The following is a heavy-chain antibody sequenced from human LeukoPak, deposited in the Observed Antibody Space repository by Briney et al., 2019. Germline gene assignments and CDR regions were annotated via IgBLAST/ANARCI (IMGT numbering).Heavy chain of an antibody. V-gene: IGHV4-4*07. CDR2: IYTSEST. J-gene: IGHJ4*02. CDR1: GGSISSYY. CDR3: ARVSGYDWESFYDY. D-gene: IGHD5-12*01. Sequence: SETLSLTCTVSGGSISSYYWSWIRQPAGKGLEWIGRIYTSESTNYNPSLESRVTISVVTSKNQFSLKLNSVTAADTAVYYCARVSGYDWESFYDYWGQGTLVTVSS.